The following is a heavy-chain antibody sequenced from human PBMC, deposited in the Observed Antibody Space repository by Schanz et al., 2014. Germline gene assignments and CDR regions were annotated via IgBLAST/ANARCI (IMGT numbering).Heavy chain of an antibody. CDR2: INWNGGST. V-gene: IGHV3-20*04. J-gene: IGHJ4*02. CDR1: GFGFDDYA. CDR3: AKVAPAATYLDS. D-gene: IGHD2-2*01. Sequence: EVQLVESGGGVVRPGGSLRLSCAASGFGFDDYAMSWVRQAPGKGLEWVSGINWNGGSTGYADSVKGRFTISRDNAKISLYLQMNSLRAEDTALYYCAKVAPAATYLDSWGLGTLVTVSS.